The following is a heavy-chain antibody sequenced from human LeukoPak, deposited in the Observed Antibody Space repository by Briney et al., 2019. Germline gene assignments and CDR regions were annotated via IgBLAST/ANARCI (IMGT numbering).Heavy chain of an antibody. Sequence: GASVTVSFTASGYTFTIYGISWVRQAPGQGREWMGWISAYNGNTNYAQKLQGRVTITRDTSISTAYMELSRLRSDDTAVYYCARGHYRSWYIDYWGQGTLVTVSS. J-gene: IGHJ4*02. V-gene: IGHV1-18*01. D-gene: IGHD6-13*01. CDR1: GYTFTIYG. CDR3: ARGHYRSWYIDY. CDR2: ISAYNGNT.